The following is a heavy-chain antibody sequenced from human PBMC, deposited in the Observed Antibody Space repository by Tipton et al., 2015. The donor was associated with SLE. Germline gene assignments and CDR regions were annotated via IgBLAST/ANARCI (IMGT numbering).Heavy chain of an antibody. D-gene: IGHD6-13*01. V-gene: IGHV4-34*01. CDR1: GGSFSGYY. Sequence: TLSLTCAVYGGSFSGYYWSWIRQPPGKGLEWIGEINHSGSTISVDTSKNQFSLQLNSVTPEDTAVYYCARFSSSWYAFDIWGQGTMVTVSS. CDR3: ARFSSSWYAFDI. J-gene: IGHJ3*02. CDR2: INHSG.